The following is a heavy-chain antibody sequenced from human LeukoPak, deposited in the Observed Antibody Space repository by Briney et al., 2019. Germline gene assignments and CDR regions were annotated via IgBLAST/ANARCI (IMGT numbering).Heavy chain of an antibody. J-gene: IGHJ4*02. V-gene: IGHV4-4*09. D-gene: IGHD2-2*01. CDR1: GGSISSYY. CDR3: ARHHPYCSSTSCYYDY. CDR2: IYTSGST. Sequence: SETLSLTCTVSGGSISSYYWSWIRQPPGKGLEWIGYIYTSGSTNYNPSLKSRVTISVDTSKNQFSLKLSPVTAADTAVYYCARHHPYCSSTSCYYDYWGQGTLVTVSS.